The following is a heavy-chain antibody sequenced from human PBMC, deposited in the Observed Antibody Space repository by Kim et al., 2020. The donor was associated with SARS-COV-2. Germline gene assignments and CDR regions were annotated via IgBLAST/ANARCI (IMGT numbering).Heavy chain of an antibody. CDR1: GGSISSSSYY. CDR2: IYYSGST. V-gene: IGHV4-39*01. CDR3: ARHGGAVVDRPYYFDY. J-gene: IGHJ4*02. Sequence: SETLSLTCTVSGGSISSSSYYWGWIRQPPGKGLEWIGSIYYSGSTYYNPSLKSRVTISVDTSKNQFSLKLSSVTAADTAVYYCARHGGAVVDRPYYFDYWGQGTLVTVSS. D-gene: IGHD2-15*01.